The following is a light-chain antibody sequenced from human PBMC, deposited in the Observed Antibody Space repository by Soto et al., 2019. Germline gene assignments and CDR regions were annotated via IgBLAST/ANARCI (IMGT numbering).Light chain of an antibody. V-gene: IGKV3-11*01. CDR2: DAS. J-gene: IGKJ5*01. CDR1: QSASSY. CDR3: QQRSNWPPIT. Sequence: EIVLTQSPATQSLSPGERATLSCRASQSASSYLAWYQQKPGQAPRLLIYDASNRATGIPARFSGSGSGTDFTLTISSLEPEDFAVYYCQQRSNWPPITFGQGTRLEIK.